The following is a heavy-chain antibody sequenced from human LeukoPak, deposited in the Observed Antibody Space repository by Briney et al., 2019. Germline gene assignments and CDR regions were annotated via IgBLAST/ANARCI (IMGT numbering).Heavy chain of an antibody. CDR3: ARWGSSWGNWFDP. CDR1: GFTFSSYE. CDR2: IKQDGSEK. D-gene: IGHD6-13*01. Sequence: GGSLRLSCAASGFTFSSYEMNWVRQAPGKGLEWVANIKQDGSEKYYVDSVKGRFTISRDNAKNSLYLQMNSLRAEDTAVYYCARWGSSWGNWFDPWGQGTLVTVSS. J-gene: IGHJ5*02. V-gene: IGHV3-7*01.